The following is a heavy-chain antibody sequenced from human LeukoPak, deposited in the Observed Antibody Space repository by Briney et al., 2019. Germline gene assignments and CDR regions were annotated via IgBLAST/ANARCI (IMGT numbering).Heavy chain of an antibody. J-gene: IGHJ6*02. V-gene: IGHV3-13*01. D-gene: IGHD3-9*01. CDR1: GVALSRYD. CDR3: ARDRAILRYFDWLYYYYYGMDV. Sequence: GGSLRLSCAASGVALSRYDMHWVRQTTGEGLEWISAIGAAGDTYYSDSVKGRFTISRENAKNSLFPQMNSLRAGDTAVYYCARDRAILRYFDWLYYYYYGMDVWGQGTTVTVSS. CDR2: IGAAGDT.